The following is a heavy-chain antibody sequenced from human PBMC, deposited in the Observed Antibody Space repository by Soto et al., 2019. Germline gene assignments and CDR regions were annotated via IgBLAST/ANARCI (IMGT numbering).Heavy chain of an antibody. J-gene: IGHJ4*02. Sequence: PSETLSLTCTVSGGSISSGGYYWSWIRQHPGKGLEWIGYIYYSGSTYYNPSLKSRVTISVDTSKNQFSLKLSSVTAADTAVYYCARSADTAMEAPRGESDYWGQGTLVTVSS. CDR1: GGSISSGGYY. V-gene: IGHV4-31*03. CDR3: ARSADTAMEAPRGESDY. CDR2: IYYSGST. D-gene: IGHD5-18*01.